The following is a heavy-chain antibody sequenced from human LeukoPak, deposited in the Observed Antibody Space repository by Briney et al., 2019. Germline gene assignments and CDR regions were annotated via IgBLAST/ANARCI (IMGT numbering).Heavy chain of an antibody. CDR3: TRTRWGHNDY. V-gene: IGHV3-73*01. D-gene: IGHD2-21*02. J-gene: IGHJ4*02. Sequence: GGSLRLSCAASGFTISGSAMHWVRQASGKGLEWVGRIRSKANSYATAYAASVKGRFTISRDDSKNTAYLQMNSLKTEDTAVYYCTRTRWGHNDYWGQGTLVTVSS. CDR1: GFTISGSA. CDR2: IRSKANSYAT.